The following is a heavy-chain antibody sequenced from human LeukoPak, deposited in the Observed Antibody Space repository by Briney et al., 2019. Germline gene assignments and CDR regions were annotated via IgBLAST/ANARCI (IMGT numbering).Heavy chain of an antibody. J-gene: IGHJ3*02. D-gene: IGHD2-8*01. Sequence: GGSLRLSWSASGFTLSNYGMSRVRKAPGRGLEWVSAISGSGGSTYYADSVKGRFPISRDNSKNTLYLQMNSLRAEDTAVYYCAKDCTNGVCYALDIWGQGTMVTVSS. CDR1: GFTLSNYG. CDR3: AKDCTNGVCYALDI. CDR2: ISGSGGST. V-gene: IGHV3-23*01.